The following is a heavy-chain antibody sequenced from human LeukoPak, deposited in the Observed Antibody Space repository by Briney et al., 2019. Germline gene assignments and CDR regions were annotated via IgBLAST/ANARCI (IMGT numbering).Heavy chain of an antibody. Sequence: GGSLRLSCAASGFTFSGYAMSWVRQAPGKGLEWVSTISGPGGSTYYTDSVKGRFTISRDNSKNTVFLQMNSLRAEDTAVYYCARDYGDYPNWDYWGQGTLVTVPS. CDR2: ISGPGGST. CDR3: ARDYGDYPNWDY. J-gene: IGHJ4*02. D-gene: IGHD4-17*01. V-gene: IGHV3-23*01. CDR1: GFTFSGYA.